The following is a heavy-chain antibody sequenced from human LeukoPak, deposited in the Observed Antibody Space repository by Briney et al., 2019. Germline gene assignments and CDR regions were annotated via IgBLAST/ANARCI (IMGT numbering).Heavy chain of an antibody. J-gene: IGHJ6*03. CDR2: IYASGSA. V-gene: IGHV4-61*02. D-gene: IGHD3-10*01. Sequence: SQTLSLTCTVSGGSITSGTYYWRWTRQPAGKGLEWIGRIYASGSANYNPSLKSRVTISVDTSKNQFSLKLNSVTAADTALYYCARDRGVRDNYSYYYYMDVWGKGTTVTVSS. CDR3: ARDRGVRDNYSYYYYMDV. CDR1: GGSITSGTYY.